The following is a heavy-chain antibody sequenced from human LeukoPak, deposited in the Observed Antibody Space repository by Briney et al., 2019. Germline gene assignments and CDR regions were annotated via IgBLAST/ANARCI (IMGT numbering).Heavy chain of an antibody. Sequence: GGSLRLSCAASGFTFDDYAMHWVRQAPGKGLEWVSLISWDGGSTYYADSVKGRFTISRDNSKNSLYLQMSSLRAEDTAVYYCARERRQWQPFDIWGQGTMVTVSS. CDR2: ISWDGGST. CDR3: ARERRQWQPFDI. CDR1: GFTFDDYA. D-gene: IGHD6-19*01. J-gene: IGHJ3*02. V-gene: IGHV3-43D*03.